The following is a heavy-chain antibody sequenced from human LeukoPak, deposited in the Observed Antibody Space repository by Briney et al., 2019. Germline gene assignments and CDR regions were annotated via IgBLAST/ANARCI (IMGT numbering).Heavy chain of an antibody. CDR1: GFTLSSYW. CDR3: ARETTGFDY. J-gene: IGHJ4*02. V-gene: IGHV3-48*04. D-gene: IGHD4-11*01. CDR2: ISSSGSSI. Sequence: PGGSLRLSCAASGFTLSSYWMNWVRQAPGKGLEWVSYISSSGSSIYYAGSVKGRFTISRDNAKNSLYLQMNSLRAEDTAVYYCARETTGFDYWGQGTLVTVSS.